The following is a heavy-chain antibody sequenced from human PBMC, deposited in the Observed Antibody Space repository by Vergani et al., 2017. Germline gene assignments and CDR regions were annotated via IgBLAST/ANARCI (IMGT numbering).Heavy chain of an antibody. CDR2: IYYSGST. J-gene: IGHJ6*03. V-gene: IGHV4-59*01. CDR1: GGSISSYY. D-gene: IGHD4-17*01. CDR3: ARVGGDYTLYYYYYYMDV. Sequence: QVQLQESGPGLVKPSETLSLTCTVSGGSISSYYWSWIRQPPGKGLEWIGYIYYSGSTNYNPSLKSRVTISVDTSKNQFSLKLSSVTAADTAVYYCARVGGDYTLYYYYYYMDVWGKXP.